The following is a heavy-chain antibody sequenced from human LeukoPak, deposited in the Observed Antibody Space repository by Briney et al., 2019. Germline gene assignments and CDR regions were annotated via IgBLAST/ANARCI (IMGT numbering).Heavy chain of an antibody. J-gene: IGHJ6*02. CDR2: INTNTGNP. V-gene: IGHV7-4-1*02. CDR3: AGTYDYGDYGYYYYGMDV. D-gene: IGHD4-17*01. Sequence: GASVKVSCKASGYTFTSYAMNWVRQAPGQGLEWMGWINTNTGNPTYAQGFTGRFVFSLDTSVSTAYLQISSLKAEVTAVYYCAGTYDYGDYGYYYYGMDVWGQGTTVTVSS. CDR1: GYTFTSYA.